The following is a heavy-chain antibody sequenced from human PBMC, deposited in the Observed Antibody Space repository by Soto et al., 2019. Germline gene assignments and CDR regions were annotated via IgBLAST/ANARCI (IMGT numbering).Heavy chain of an antibody. CDR2: IHYSGST. CDR3: ARGLRFLEWLLPTYYMDV. J-gene: IGHJ6*03. Sequence: SETLSLTCTVSGGSISTYYWSWIRQPPGKGLEWIGNIHYSGSTNYNPSLKSRVTISVDTSKNQFSLKLNSVTAADTAVYYCARGLRFLEWLLPTYYMDVWGKGTTVTVSS. D-gene: IGHD3-3*01. V-gene: IGHV4-59*12. CDR1: GGSISTYY.